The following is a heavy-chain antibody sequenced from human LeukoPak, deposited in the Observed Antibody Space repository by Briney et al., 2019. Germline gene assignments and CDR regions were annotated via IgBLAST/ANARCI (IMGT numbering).Heavy chain of an antibody. CDR3: AKTHFKSRGFSYYFDY. CDR1: GFTFNTYD. V-gene: IGHV3-23*01. D-gene: IGHD2-2*01. CDR2: ISGSGSST. J-gene: IGHJ4*02. Sequence: GGSLRLSCAASGFTFNTYDMTWVRQAPGKGLEWVSLISGSGSSTYYADSVKGRFAISRDNFKNTLYLQLNSLRAEDTAVYYCAKTHFKSRGFSYYFDYWGQGSLVTVST.